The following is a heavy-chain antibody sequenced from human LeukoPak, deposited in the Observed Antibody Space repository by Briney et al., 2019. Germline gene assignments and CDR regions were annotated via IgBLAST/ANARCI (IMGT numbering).Heavy chain of an antibody. Sequence: QPGGSLRLSCAASGFTFSSYAMHWVRQAPGKGLEWVAVISYDGSNQYYADSVKGRFTISRDNSKNTLYLQMNSLRAEDTAVYYCARAVGATPNWGQGTLVTVSS. J-gene: IGHJ4*02. CDR3: ARAVGATPN. V-gene: IGHV3-30*04. CDR2: ISYDGSNQ. CDR1: GFTFSSYA. D-gene: IGHD1-26*01.